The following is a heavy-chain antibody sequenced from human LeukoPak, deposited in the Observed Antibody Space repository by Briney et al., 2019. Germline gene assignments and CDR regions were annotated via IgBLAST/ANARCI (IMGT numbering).Heavy chain of an antibody. J-gene: IGHJ4*02. D-gene: IGHD3-22*01. CDR2: IIPIFGTA. V-gene: IGHV1-69*05. Sequence: ASVKVSCKASGGTFSSYAISWVRQAPGQGLEWMGGIIPIFGTANYAQKFQGRVTITTDESTSTAYMELSSLRSEDTAVYYCATDYYDSSGYLYYFDYWGQGTLVTVSS. CDR3: ATDYYDSSGYLYYFDY. CDR1: GGTFSSYA.